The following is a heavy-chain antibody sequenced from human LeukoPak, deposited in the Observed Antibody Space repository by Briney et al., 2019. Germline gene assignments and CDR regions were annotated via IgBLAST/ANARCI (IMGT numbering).Heavy chain of an antibody. CDR2: IWYDGTKR. V-gene: IGHV3-33*01. J-gene: IGHJ4*02. CDR3: ARDLCTTTSCLDH. Sequence: GGSLRLSCAASGFIFSNYGMFWVRQAPGKGLEWVAVIWYDGTKRYYGDSVKGRFIISREDSENTVYLQMNSLRVEDTAEYYCARDLCTTTSCLDHWGQGTLVTVSS. D-gene: IGHD2-2*01. CDR1: GFIFSNYG.